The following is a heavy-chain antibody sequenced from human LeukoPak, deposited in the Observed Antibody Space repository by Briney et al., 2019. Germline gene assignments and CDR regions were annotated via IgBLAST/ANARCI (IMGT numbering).Heavy chain of an antibody. V-gene: IGHV3-21*01. J-gene: IGHJ4*02. D-gene: IGHD3-9*01. CDR3: ARESGHDILTGYYKYYFDY. CDR1: GFTFSSYN. Sequence: GGSLRLSCAASGFTFSSYNMNWVRQAPGKGLEWVSSISSSSSYIYYADSVKGRFTISRDNAKNSLYLQMSSLRAEDTAVYYCARESGHDILTGYYKYYFDYWGQGTLVTVSS. CDR2: ISSSSSYI.